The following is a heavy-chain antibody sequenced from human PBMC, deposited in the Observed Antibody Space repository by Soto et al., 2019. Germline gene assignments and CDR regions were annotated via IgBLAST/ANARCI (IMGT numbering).Heavy chain of an antibody. V-gene: IGHV3-23*01. CDR1: GFTFSSYA. J-gene: IGHJ6*03. CDR2: ISGSGGST. CDR3: AKNPDRSGSYYSYYYYYMDV. D-gene: IGHD3-10*01. Sequence: GGSLRLSCAASGFTFSSYAMSWVRQAPGKGLEWVSAISGSGGSTYYADSVKGRFTISRDNSKNTLYLQMSSLRAEDTAVYYCAKNPDRSGSYYSYYYYYMDVWGKGTTVTVS.